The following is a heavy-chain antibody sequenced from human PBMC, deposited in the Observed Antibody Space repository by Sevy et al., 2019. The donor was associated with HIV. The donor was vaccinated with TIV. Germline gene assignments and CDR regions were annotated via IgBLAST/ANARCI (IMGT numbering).Heavy chain of an antibody. J-gene: IGHJ6*02. CDR1: GGTFSSYA. Sequence: ASVKVSCKASGGTFSSYAISWVRQAPGQGLEWMGGIIPIFGRANYAQKFQGRVTITADESTSTAYMELSSLRSEDTAVYYCARDRITIFGVVITKGYYYYGMDVWGQGTTVTVSS. V-gene: IGHV1-69*13. CDR3: ARDRITIFGVVITKGYYYYGMDV. CDR2: IIPIFGRA. D-gene: IGHD3-3*01.